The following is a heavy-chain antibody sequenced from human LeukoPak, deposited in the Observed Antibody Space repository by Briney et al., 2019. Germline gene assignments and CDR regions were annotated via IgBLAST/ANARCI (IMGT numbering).Heavy chain of an antibody. J-gene: IGHJ4*02. CDR2: ISDTGDSS. V-gene: IGHV3-23*01. D-gene: IGHD3-22*01. Sequence: GGSLRLSCVASEFTFSSFDMSWVRQAPGKGLEWLSTISDTGDSSHYAGSVQGRFAISRDNSKNTLFLQMNSLRAEDTAVYYCGCRSGGYYDYWGQGTLVTVSS. CDR1: EFTFSSFD. CDR3: GCRSGGYYDY.